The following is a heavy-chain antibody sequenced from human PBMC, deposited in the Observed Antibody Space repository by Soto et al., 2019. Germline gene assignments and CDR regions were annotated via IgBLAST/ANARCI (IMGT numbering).Heavy chain of an antibody. Sequence: GASVKVSCKASGYTFTTYGISWVRQAPGEGLEWLGWINTHNGNTNYAQNLQGRVTITADESTSTAYMELSSLRSEDTAVYYCAQCLLGVNYYYGMDVWGQGTTVTVSS. CDR1: GYTFTTYG. D-gene: IGHD3-16*01. CDR2: INTHNGNT. J-gene: IGHJ6*02. V-gene: IGHV1-18*01. CDR3: AQCLLGVNYYYGMDV.